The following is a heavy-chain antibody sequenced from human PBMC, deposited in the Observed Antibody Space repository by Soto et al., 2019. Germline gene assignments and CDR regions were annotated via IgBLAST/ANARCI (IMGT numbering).Heavy chain of an antibody. D-gene: IGHD6-13*01. CDR1: GYTFTNYA. V-gene: IGHV1-18*01. CDR2: ISAYNGKT. CDR3: ARDLAAAGPFDC. Sequence: QVQLVQSGAEVKKPGASVKVSCKASGYTFTNYAFSWVRQAPGQGLEWMGWISAYNGKTNYPQKLQGRVTMTTDTSTSTAYMEMRRLRSDETAVYYCARDLAAAGPFDCWGQGTLVTVSS. J-gene: IGHJ4*02.